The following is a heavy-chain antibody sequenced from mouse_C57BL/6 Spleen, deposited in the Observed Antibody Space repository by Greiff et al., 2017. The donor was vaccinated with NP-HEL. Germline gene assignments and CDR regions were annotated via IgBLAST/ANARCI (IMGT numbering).Heavy chain of an antibody. V-gene: IGHV5-6*01. CDR2: ISSGGSYT. D-gene: IGHD1-1*01. Sequence: EVHLVESGGDLVKPGGSLKLSCAASGFTFSSYGMSWVRQTPDKRLEWVATISSGGSYTYYPDSVKGRFTISRDNAKNTLYLQMSSLKSEDTAMYYGARHGATTVVVRGYFDVWGTGTTVTVSS. CDR3: ARHGATTVVVRGYFDV. CDR1: GFTFSSYG. J-gene: IGHJ1*03.